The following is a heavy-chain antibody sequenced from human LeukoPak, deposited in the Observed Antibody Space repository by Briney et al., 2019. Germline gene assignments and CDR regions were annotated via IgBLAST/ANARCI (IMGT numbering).Heavy chain of an antibody. D-gene: IGHD3-22*01. CDR3: ARRPNPYYYDSSGYYEFWDY. CDR2: ISSSSSYI. Sequence: TGGSLRLSCAASGFTFSSYSMNWVRQAPGKGLEWVSSISSSSSYIYYADSVKGRFTISRDNAKNSLYLQMNSLRAEDTAVYYCARRPNPYYYDSSGYYEFWDYWGQGTLVTVSS. V-gene: IGHV3-21*01. J-gene: IGHJ4*02. CDR1: GFTFSSYS.